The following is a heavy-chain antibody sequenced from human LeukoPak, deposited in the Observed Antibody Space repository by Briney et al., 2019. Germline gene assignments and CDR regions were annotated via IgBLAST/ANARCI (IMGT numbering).Heavy chain of an antibody. Sequence: SETLSLTCTVSGGSISSSSYYWGWIRQPPGKGLEWIGSIYYSASTYYNPSLKSRVTISVDTSKNQFSLKLSSVTAADTAVYYCASPYYDSSGYYYWGQGTLVTVSS. CDR2: IYYSAST. J-gene: IGHJ4*02. V-gene: IGHV4-39*01. D-gene: IGHD3-22*01. CDR3: ASPYYDSSGYYY. CDR1: GGSISSSSYY.